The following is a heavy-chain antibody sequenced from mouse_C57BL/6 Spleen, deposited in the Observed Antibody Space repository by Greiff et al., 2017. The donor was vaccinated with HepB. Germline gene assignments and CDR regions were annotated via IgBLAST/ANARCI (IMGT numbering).Heavy chain of an antibody. CDR2: IWTGGGT. CDR1: GFSLTSYA. J-gene: IGHJ1*03. CDR3: ARTGGSSKGWYFDV. Sequence: VQLQQSGPGLVAPSQSLSITCTVSGFSLTSYAISWVRQPPGKGLEWLGVIWTGGGTNYNSALKSRLSISKDNSKSQVFLKMNSLQTDDTARYYCARTGGSSKGWYFDVWGTGTTVTVSS. D-gene: IGHD1-1*01. V-gene: IGHV2-9-1*01.